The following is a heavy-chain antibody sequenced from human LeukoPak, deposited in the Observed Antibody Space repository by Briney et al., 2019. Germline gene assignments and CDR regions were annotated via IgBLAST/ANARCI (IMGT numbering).Heavy chain of an antibody. CDR1: GGTFSSYA. Sequence: ASVKVSCKASGGTFSSYAISWVRQAPGQGLEWMGRIIPIFGIANYAQKFQGRVTITADKSTSTAYMELSSLRSEDTAVYYCAIKYYYDSSGYFDYWGQGTLVTVYS. D-gene: IGHD3-22*01. CDR2: IIPIFGIA. J-gene: IGHJ4*02. V-gene: IGHV1-69*04. CDR3: AIKYYYDSSGYFDY.